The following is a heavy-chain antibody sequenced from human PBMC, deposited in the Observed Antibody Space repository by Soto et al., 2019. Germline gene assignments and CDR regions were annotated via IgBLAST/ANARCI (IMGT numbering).Heavy chain of an antibody. CDR1: GFTFSSYA. V-gene: IGHV3-23*01. CDR3: AFLLLWFGELSGYDGMDV. CDR2: ISGSGGST. J-gene: IGHJ6*02. Sequence: GGSLRLSCAASGFTFSSYAMSWVRQAPGKGLEWVSAISGSGGSTYYADSVKGRFTISRDNSKNTLYLQMNSLRAEDTAVYYCAFLLLWFGELSGYDGMDVWGQGTTVTVSS. D-gene: IGHD3-10*01.